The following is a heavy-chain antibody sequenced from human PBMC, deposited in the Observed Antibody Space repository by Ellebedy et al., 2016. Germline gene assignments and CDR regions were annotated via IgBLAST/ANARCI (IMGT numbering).Heavy chain of an antibody. CDR3: AFGDKGTFEF. D-gene: IGHD3-16*01. CDR1: GFTFSSYG. CDR2: IWYDGSNK. Sequence: GGSLRLSCAASGFTFSSYGMHWVRQAPGKGLEWVAVIWYDGSNKYYADSVKGRFTISRDSSKNTVYLQMDSVRAEDTAVYYCAFGDKGTFEFWGQGTMVTVFS. J-gene: IGHJ3*01. V-gene: IGHV3-33*01.